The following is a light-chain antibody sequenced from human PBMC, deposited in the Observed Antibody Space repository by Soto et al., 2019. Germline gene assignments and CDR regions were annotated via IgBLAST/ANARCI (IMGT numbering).Light chain of an antibody. V-gene: IGKV3-20*01. CDR2: GAS. CDR1: ESVNSRY. Sequence: EIVLTQSPGTLSLSPGERATLSCRASESVNSRYLSWYRQKPGQAPRLVIYGASSRATGIPDRFSGSGSGTDFTLTISRLEPEDFAMYYCQQYGNSLWTFGQGTKVDIK. J-gene: IGKJ1*01. CDR3: QQYGNSLWT.